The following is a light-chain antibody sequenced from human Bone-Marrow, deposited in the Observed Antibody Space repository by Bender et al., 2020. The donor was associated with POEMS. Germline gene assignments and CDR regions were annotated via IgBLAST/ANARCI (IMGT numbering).Light chain of an antibody. V-gene: IGLV3-1*01. CDR1: TLGDKY. CDR3: QTWDSSTVV. J-gene: IGLJ2*01. CDR2: QDS. Sequence: SYELTQPPSVSVSPGQTASITCSGDTLGDKYVCWYQQKPGQSPVLVIYQDSKRPSGIPERFSGSNSGNTATLTISGTQAMDEADYFCQTWDSSTVVFGGGTTLTVL.